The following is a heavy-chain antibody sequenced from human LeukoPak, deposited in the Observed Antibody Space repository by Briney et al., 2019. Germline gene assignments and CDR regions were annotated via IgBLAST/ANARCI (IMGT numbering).Heavy chain of an antibody. J-gene: IGHJ3*02. D-gene: IGHD3-9*01. CDR3: ARFSDGPFDWLLHPNAFDI. CDR2: TYSSGST. Sequence: SETLSLTCTVSGGSISSYYCTWIRQPPGKALEGIGHTYSSGSTNYHHSLKSRVNISITTSKNPFSLQLSPVTAADTAVYYCARFSDGPFDWLLHPNAFDIWGQGTMVTVSS. V-gene: IGHV4-59*01. CDR1: GGSISSYY.